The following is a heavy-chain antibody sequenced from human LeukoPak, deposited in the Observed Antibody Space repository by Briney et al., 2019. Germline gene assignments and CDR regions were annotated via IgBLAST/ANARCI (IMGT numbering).Heavy chain of an antibody. CDR2: IYYSGST. J-gene: IGHJ4*02. D-gene: IGHD3-10*01. Sequence: PSETLSLTCTVSGGSISSYYWSWIRQPAGKGLEWIGYIYYSGSTNYNPSLKSRVTISVDTSKNQFSLKLSSVTAADTAVYYCARTRGLWFGELSRYYFDYWGQGTLVTVSS. CDR3: ARTRGLWFGELSRYYFDY. CDR1: GGSISSYY. V-gene: IGHV4-59*08.